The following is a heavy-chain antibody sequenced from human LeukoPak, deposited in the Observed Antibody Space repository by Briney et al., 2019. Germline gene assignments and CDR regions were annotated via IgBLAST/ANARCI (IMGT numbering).Heavy chain of an antibody. CDR3: ARGGGWFGPSDAFDI. V-gene: IGHV4-4*07. J-gene: IGHJ3*02. Sequence: SETLSLTCTVSGGSISSYYWSWIRQPAGKGLEWIGRIYTSGSTNYNPSLKSRVTMSVDTSKNQFSLKLSSVTAADTAVYYCARGGGWFGPSDAFDIWGQGTMVTVSS. D-gene: IGHD3-10*01. CDR2: IYTSGST. CDR1: GGSISSYY.